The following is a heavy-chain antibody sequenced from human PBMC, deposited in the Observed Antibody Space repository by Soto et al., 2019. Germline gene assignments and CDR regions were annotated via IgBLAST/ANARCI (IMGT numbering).Heavy chain of an antibody. CDR3: ARDQVLMVYAIDY. Sequence: ASVKVSCKASGYTFTNYGINWVRQATGQGLEWMGWISGNNGNTGYAQKFQGRVTMTRDTSASTAYMELSSLRSEDTAVYYCARDQVLMVYAIDYWGQGTLVTVSS. J-gene: IGHJ4*02. V-gene: IGHV1-18*01. D-gene: IGHD2-8*01. CDR2: ISGNNGNT. CDR1: GYTFTNYG.